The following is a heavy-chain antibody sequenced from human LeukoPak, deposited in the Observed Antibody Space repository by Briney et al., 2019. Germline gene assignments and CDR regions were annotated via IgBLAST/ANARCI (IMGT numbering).Heavy chain of an antibody. CDR3: ARDGTPNYRSGWVYMDV. Sequence: GGSLRLSCAASGFTFNTYAMSWVRQAPGKGLEWVSAISGSSGNTYYADSVKGRFTFSRDDAQNSLYLQMNSLRVEDTAVYYCARDGTPNYRSGWVYMDVWGKGTTVTISS. D-gene: IGHD6-25*01. CDR1: GFTFNTYA. J-gene: IGHJ6*03. CDR2: ISGSSGNT. V-gene: IGHV3-23*01.